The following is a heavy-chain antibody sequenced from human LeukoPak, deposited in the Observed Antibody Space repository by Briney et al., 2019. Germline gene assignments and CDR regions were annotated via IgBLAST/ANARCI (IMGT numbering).Heavy chain of an antibody. CDR2: IKQDGSEK. CDR1: GFTFSSYW. D-gene: IGHD2-8*01. V-gene: IGHV3-7*01. J-gene: IGHJ3*02. Sequence: GGSLRLSCAASGFTFSSYWMSWVRQAPGKGLEWVANIKQDGSEKYYVDSVKGRFTISRDNAKNSLYLQMNSLRAEDTAVYYCARWAYCTNGVCYTSRDAFDIWGQGTMVTVSS. CDR3: ARWAYCTNGVCYTSRDAFDI.